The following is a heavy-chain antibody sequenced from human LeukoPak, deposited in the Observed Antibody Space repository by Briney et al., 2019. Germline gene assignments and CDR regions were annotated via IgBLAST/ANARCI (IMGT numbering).Heavy chain of an antibody. D-gene: IGHD1-26*01. V-gene: IGHV3-23*01. CDR2: ISGGGGST. Sequence: GGSLRLSCAASGFTVSSNYMSWVRQAPGKGLEWVSAISGGGGSTYYADSVKGRFTISRDNSKNTLYLQMNSLRAEDTAVCYCAKVVEPEWEVPNPYYFDCWGQGTLVTVSS. CDR1: GFTVSSNY. CDR3: AKVVEPEWEVPNPYYFDC. J-gene: IGHJ4*02.